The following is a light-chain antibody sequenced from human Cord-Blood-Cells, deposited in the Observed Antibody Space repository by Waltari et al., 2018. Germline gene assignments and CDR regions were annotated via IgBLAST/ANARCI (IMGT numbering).Light chain of an antibody. J-gene: IGKJ1*01. V-gene: IGKV1-12*01. Sequence: DLQMPKSTPSGSATVGDRVTITCRASQGISSWFAWYQQKPGKAPKLLIYAASSLQSGVPSRFSGSGSGTDFTLTISSLQPEDFATYYCQQANSFPRTFGQGTKVEIK. CDR1: QGISSW. CDR2: AAS. CDR3: QQANSFPRT.